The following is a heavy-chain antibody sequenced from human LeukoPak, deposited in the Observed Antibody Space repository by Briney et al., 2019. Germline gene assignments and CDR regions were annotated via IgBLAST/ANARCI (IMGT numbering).Heavy chain of an antibody. CDR1: GGSISSGGYS. Sequence: SETLSLTCTVSGGSISSGGYSWSWIRQAPGKALEWIGCIYYTGSTTYNPSLKSRVTISVDTSKNQFSLNLNSVTAADTAMYYCARSRRGYSTGWFYFEYWGQGTLVTVSS. CDR2: IYYTGST. CDR3: ARSRRGYSTGWFYFEY. D-gene: IGHD6-19*01. J-gene: IGHJ4*02. V-gene: IGHV4-61*08.